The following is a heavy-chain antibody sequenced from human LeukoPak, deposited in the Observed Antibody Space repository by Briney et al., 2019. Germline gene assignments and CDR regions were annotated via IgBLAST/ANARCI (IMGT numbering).Heavy chain of an antibody. CDR1: GYSFTSYW. V-gene: IGHV5-51*01. J-gene: IGHJ4*02. CDR3: ARAYPNWNYWLSFDY. D-gene: IGHD1-7*01. CDR2: IYPGDSDT. Sequence: GESLKISCKGSGYSFTSYWIGWVRQMPGKGLEWMGIIYPGDSDTRYSPSFQGQVTISADKSISTAYLQWSSLKASDTAMYYCARAYPNWNYWLSFDYWGQGTLVTVSS.